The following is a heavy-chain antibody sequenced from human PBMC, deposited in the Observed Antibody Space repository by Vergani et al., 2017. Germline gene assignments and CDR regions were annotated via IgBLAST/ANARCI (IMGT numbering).Heavy chain of an antibody. CDR2: ISGHGDRT. CDR1: GFTFSNSA. J-gene: IGHJ4*02. D-gene: IGHD2/OR15-2a*01. CDR3: AREXRSNTSPFVGD. Sequence: EVHLLESGGGQVEAGGSLRLSCVASGFTFSNSAMSWVRQTSGKGLEWVSAISGHGDRTDYANSVKGRFTISRDNSKNTVYLQMNSLKAEDRSTYYCAREXRSNTSPFVGDWGQGTLVTV. V-gene: IGHV3-23*01.